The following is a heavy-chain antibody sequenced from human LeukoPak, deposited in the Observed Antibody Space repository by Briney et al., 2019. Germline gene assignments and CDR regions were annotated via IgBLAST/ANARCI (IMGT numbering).Heavy chain of an antibody. D-gene: IGHD3-22*01. CDR1: GFTFSSYA. V-gene: IGHV3-23*01. J-gene: IGHJ5*02. CDR3: AKTWDSSGYLA. CDR2: ISGSGGRT. Sequence: GGSLRLSCAASGFTFSSYAMSWVRQAPGKGLEWVSAISGSGGRTYYADSLKGRFTISRDNSKNTLYLQMNSLRAEDTAVYYCAKTWDSSGYLAWGQGTLVTASS.